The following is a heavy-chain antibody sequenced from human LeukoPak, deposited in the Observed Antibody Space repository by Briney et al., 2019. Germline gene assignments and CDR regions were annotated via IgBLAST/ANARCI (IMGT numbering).Heavy chain of an antibody. J-gene: IGHJ2*01. CDR1: GGSVSSGGYY. CDR2: IYYSGST. V-gene: IGHV4-31*03. D-gene: IGHD4-23*01. Sequence: PSQTMSLTCTVSGGSVSSGGYYWSWIRQHPGKGLEWIGYIYYSGSTYYNPSLKSRVTISVDTSKNQFSLKLSSVTAADTAVYYRARGAVTLRSYWYFDLWGRGTLVTVSS. CDR3: ARGAVTLRSYWYFDL.